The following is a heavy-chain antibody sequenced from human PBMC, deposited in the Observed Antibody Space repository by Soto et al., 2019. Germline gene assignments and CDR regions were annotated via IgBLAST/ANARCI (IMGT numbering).Heavy chain of an antibody. CDR2: IYWDDDE. V-gene: IGHV2-5*02. CDR1: GFSLTTNGVG. D-gene: IGHD6-13*01. Sequence: QITLKESGPSLVKPTQPLTLTCTFSGFSLTTNGVGVDGIRQSPGEALEWLALIYWDDDERYSPSLKSRLTIPKDTSKTQVVLTMTNMDSVDTATYYCAYCGSYSSSWYPDYWGQGTLVTVSS. CDR3: AYCGSYSSSWYPDY. J-gene: IGHJ4*02.